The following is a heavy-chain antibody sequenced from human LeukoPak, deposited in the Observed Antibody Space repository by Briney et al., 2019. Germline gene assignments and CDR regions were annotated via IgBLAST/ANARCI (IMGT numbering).Heavy chain of an antibody. CDR1: GGSISSDY. CDR3: ARHGGSYSFDF. V-gene: IGHV4-59*08. D-gene: IGHD1-26*01. CDR2: IYYSGST. J-gene: IGHJ4*02. Sequence: SETLSLTCTVSGGSISSDYWSWIRQPPGKGLEWIGYIYYSGSTKYNPSLKSRVTISIDTSKNQFSLKLSSVTAADTAVYYCARHGGSYSFDFWGQGTLVTVSS.